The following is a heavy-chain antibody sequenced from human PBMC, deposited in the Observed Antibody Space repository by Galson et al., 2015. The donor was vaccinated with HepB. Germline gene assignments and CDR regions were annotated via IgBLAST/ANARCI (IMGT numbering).Heavy chain of an antibody. CDR1: GFTFSGSA. CDR2: IRGKANSYAT. V-gene: IGHV3-73*01. J-gene: IGHJ6*02. D-gene: IGHD3-10*01. CDR3: TRHRASYGSGSYNPPYYYGMDV. Sequence: SLRLSCAASGFTFSGSAMHWVRQASGKGLEWVGRIRGKANSYATAYAASVKGRFTISRDDSKNTAYLQMNSLKTEDTAVYYCTRHRASYGSGSYNPPYYYGMDVWGQGTTVTVSS.